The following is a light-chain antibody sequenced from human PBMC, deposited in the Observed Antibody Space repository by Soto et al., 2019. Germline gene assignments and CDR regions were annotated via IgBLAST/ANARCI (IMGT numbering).Light chain of an antibody. V-gene: IGLV2-14*01. CDR1: SSDVGGYNY. CDR3: ISYTSSSTSYV. CDR2: EVS. Sequence: QSFLAQPASVSGSPGQSITISCTGTSSDVGGYNYVAWYQQHPGKVPRLMIYEVSNRPSGVSNRFSGSKSGSTASLTISGLQAEDEADYYCISYTSSSTSYVFGTGTKVTVL. J-gene: IGLJ1*01.